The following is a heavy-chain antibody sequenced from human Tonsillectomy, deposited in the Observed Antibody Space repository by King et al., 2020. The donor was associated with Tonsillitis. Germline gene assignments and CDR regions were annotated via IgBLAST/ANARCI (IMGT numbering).Heavy chain of an antibody. CDR1: GGSITSYY. J-gene: IGHJ5*02. D-gene: IGHD3-16*01. CDR2: IFYTGST. CDR3: AKHGTGGVPTLDP. V-gene: IGHV4-59*08. Sequence: VQLVESGPGLVKPSETLSLTCTVSGGSITSYYWSWIRQPPGKGLEWIGYIFYTGSTNHNPSLKSRVTFSVDTSKNQFSLKLTSVTAADTAFYYGAKHGTGGVPTLDPWGQGTLVTVSS.